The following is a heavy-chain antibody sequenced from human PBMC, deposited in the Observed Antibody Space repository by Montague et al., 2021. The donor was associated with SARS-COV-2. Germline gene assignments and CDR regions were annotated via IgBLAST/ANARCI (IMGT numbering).Heavy chain of an antibody. CDR2: IYSSGST. V-gene: IGHV4-59*13. Sequence: SETLSLTCTVSGGSISGYYWNCIRQPPGKGLEWIGYIYSSGSTNYNPSLKSRVTMSVDTSKNQLSLNLSSVTAADTAVYYCARDSLVASYYYYGVDVWGQGTTVTVAS. J-gene: IGHJ6*02. D-gene: IGHD2-2*01. CDR3: ARDSLVASYYYYGVDV. CDR1: GGSISGYY.